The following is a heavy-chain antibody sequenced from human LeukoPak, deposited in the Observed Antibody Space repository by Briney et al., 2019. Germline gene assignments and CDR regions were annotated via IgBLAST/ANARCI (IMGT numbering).Heavy chain of an antibody. D-gene: IGHD2-15*01. V-gene: IGHV3-72*01. CDR2: TRNKANSYTT. CDR3: AKGSRRYCSGGSCTKYYYYGMDV. CDR1: GFTFSDHY. J-gene: IGHJ6*02. Sequence: PGGSLRLSYAASGFTFSDHYMDWVRQAPGKGLEWVGRTRNKANSYTTEYAASVKGRFTISRDDSKNSLYLQMNSLKTEDTAVYYCAKGSRRYCSGGSCTKYYYYGMDVWGQGTTVTVSS.